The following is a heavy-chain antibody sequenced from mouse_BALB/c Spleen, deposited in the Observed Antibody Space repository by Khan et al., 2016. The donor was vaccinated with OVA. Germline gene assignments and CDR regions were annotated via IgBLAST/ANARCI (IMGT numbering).Heavy chain of an antibody. CDR1: GYTFSNYW. CDR3: ARDRIDY. V-gene: IGHV1-7*01. Sequence: QIQLVQSGAELAKPGASVKMSCKASGYTFSNYWIHWVKQRPGQGLEWIGYINPSSGHTYYNQTFNDKATLTTDKSSSTAYMQLSSLTSEASAVYYCARDRIDYWGQGTTLTVSS. J-gene: IGHJ2*01. CDR2: INPSSGHT.